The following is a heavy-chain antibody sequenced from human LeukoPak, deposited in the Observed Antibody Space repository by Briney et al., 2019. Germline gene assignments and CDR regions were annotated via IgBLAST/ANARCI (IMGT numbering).Heavy chain of an antibody. Sequence: GGSLRLSCAASGFTFSSYEMNWVRQAPGKGLEWVSYISSSGSNIYYADSVKGRFTISRDKAKNSLYLQMNSLRAEDTAGYYCARESERQWLFRRGIYFDYWGQGTLVTVSA. J-gene: IGHJ4*02. CDR1: GFTFSSYE. CDR2: ISSSGSNI. CDR3: ARESERQWLFRRGIYFDY. D-gene: IGHD6-19*01. V-gene: IGHV3-48*03.